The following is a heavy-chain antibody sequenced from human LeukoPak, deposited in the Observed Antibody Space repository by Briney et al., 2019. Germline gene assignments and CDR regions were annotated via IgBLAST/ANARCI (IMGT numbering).Heavy chain of an antibody. Sequence: SETLSLTCTVSGGSISSSSYYWGWTRQPPGKGLEWIGSIYYSGSTYYNPSLKSRVTISVDTSKNQFSLKLSSVTAADTAVYYCARLLKRFLEWLPTFDYWGQGTLVTVSS. CDR2: IYYSGST. J-gene: IGHJ4*02. D-gene: IGHD3-3*01. CDR1: GGSISSSSYY. CDR3: ARLLKRFLEWLPTFDY. V-gene: IGHV4-39*01.